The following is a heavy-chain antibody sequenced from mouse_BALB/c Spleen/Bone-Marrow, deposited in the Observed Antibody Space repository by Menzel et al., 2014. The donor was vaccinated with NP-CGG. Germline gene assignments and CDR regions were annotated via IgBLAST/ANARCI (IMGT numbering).Heavy chain of an antibody. D-gene: IGHD2-4*01. J-gene: IGHJ3*01. V-gene: IGHV3-2*02. CDR3: ARSSSYDYDVGFAY. Sequence: VQLKQSGPGLVKPSQSLSLTCIVTGYSITRDYAWNWIRQFPGNKLEWMGYISYSGSTTYNPSLESRISITRDTSKNQFFLQLNSVTTGDTATYYCARSSSYDYDVGFAYWGQGTLVTVSA. CDR1: GYSITRDYA. CDR2: ISYSGST.